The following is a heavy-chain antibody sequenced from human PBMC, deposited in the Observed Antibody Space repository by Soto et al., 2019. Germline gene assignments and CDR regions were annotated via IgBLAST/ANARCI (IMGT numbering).Heavy chain of an antibody. V-gene: IGHV4-30-4*01. CDR1: GTTISSGDHY. CDR2: MYYTGKT. Sequence: QVQLQESGPGLVKPSQTLSLTCTVSGTTISSGDHYWSWIRQAPGKGLEWIGYMYYTGKTYYNTSPXSXITLSVDTSKNQFSLKMTSVTAADTAMYFCARVYGRGDYFDFWGRGTLVSVSS. D-gene: IGHD1-26*01. CDR3: ARVYGRGDYFDF. J-gene: IGHJ4*02.